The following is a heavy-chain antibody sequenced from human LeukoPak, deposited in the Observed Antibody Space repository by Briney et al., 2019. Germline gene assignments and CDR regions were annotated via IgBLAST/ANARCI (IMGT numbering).Heavy chain of an antibody. J-gene: IGHJ5*02. CDR1: GFTFSRYG. CDR2: ISYDGSNQ. V-gene: IGHV3-30*18. Sequence: GGSLRLSCAASGFTFSRYGMHWVRQAPGKGLEWVSVISYDGSNQYYADSVKGRFTISRDNSKNTLYLQMNSLRAEDTAVYYCAKYSTVAVAHAWGQGTLVTVSS. D-gene: IGHD6-19*01. CDR3: AKYSTVAVAHA.